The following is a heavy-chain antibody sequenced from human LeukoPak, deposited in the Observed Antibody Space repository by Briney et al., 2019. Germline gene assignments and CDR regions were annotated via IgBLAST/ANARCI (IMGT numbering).Heavy chain of an antibody. CDR3: AKDLAVAGTRQSDY. CDR2: ISHDGSNK. D-gene: IGHD6-19*01. J-gene: IGHJ4*02. Sequence: PGRSLRLSCAASGFTFSSYGMHWVRQAPGKGLGWVAVISHDGSNKYYADSVKGRFTISRDNSKNTLYLQMNSLRAEDTAVYYCAKDLAVAGTRQSDYWGQGTLVTVSS. CDR1: GFTFSSYG. V-gene: IGHV3-30*18.